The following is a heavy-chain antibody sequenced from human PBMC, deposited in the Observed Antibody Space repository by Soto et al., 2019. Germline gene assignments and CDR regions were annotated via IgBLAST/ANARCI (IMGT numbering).Heavy chain of an antibody. J-gene: IGHJ6*02. CDR2: IIPIFGTA. D-gene: IGHD6-13*01. CDR1: GGTFSSYA. Sequence: GASVKVSCKASGGTFSSYAISWVRQAPGQGLEWMGGIIPIFGTANCAQKFQGRVTITADKSTSTAYMELSSLRSEDTAVYYCARDRTRVAAGYYYGMDVWGQGTTVTVSS. CDR3: ARDRTRVAAGYYYGMDV. V-gene: IGHV1-69*06.